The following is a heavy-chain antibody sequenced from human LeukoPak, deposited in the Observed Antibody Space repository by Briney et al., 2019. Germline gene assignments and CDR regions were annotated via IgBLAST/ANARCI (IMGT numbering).Heavy chain of an antibody. Sequence: SETLSLTCTVSGDSISSDYWSWIRQPPGKGLEWIGYIYYSGGTNYNPSLKSRLTISVDTSKNQFSLKLSSVTAADTAVYYCARGLVTTHRLAAAELFDYWGQGTLVTVSS. V-gene: IGHV4-59*12. J-gene: IGHJ4*02. D-gene: IGHD6-13*01. CDR1: GDSISSDY. CDR2: IYYSGGT. CDR3: ARGLVTTHRLAAAELFDY.